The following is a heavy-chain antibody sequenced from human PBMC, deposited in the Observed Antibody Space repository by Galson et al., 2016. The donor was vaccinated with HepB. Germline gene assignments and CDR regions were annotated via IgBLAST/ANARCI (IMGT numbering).Heavy chain of an antibody. CDR1: GDSISSSGSYS. CDR3: ARGAYSAHGLAS. Sequence: TLSLTCGVSGDSISSSGSYSWHWIRQPPGKGLEWTGYIYHSGTTYYNPSLKSRLTISVDKSKNQFSLNLSSVTAADTAVYYCARGAYSAHGLASWGQGTLVTVSS. CDR2: IYHSGTT. D-gene: IGHD5-12*01. V-gene: IGHV4-30-2*01. J-gene: IGHJ5*02.